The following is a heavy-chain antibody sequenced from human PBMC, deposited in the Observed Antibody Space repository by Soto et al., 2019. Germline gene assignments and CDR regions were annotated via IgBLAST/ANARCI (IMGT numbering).Heavy chain of an antibody. Sequence: QVQLVESGGGLVKPGGSLRLSCAASGFVFSDYYMPWIRQAPGKGLEWVSYISGSGHTVFYADAEKGRFTISRDDAEKSLDLQMNCRRAEDTDVYYGARSGLFGVGVDYWGQGTLVAVTS. V-gene: IGHV3-11*04. CDR3: ARSGLFGVGVDY. D-gene: IGHD3-3*01. J-gene: IGHJ4*02. CDR1: GFVFSDYY. CDR2: ISGSGHTV.